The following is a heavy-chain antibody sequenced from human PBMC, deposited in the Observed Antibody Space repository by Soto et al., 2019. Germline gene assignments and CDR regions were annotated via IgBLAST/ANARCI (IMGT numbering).Heavy chain of an antibody. D-gene: IGHD3-3*01. CDR3: ARWKSPRITIFGVVIGGSSEAFDL. J-gene: IGHJ3*01. CDR1: GYTFTSYG. CDR2: ISAYNGNT. V-gene: IGHV1-18*01. Sequence: ASVKVSCKASGYTFTSYGISWVRQAPGQGLEWMGWISAYNGNTNYAQKLQGRVTMTTDTSTSTAYMEPRSLRSDDTAVYYCARWKSPRITIFGVVIGGSSEAFDLWGQGTMVTVSS.